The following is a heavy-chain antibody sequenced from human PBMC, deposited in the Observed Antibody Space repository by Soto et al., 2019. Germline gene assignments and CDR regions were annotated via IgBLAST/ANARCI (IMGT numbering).Heavy chain of an antibody. CDR2: ISSSSTTI. CDR3: ARDRRFDY. Sequence: EVQLVESGGGLVQPRGSLRLSCAVSGFTFSSYNMNWVRQAPGEGLEWISYISSSSTTIYYADSVKGRFTISRDNAKNSVYLQMNSLRDEDTAVYYCARDRRFDYWGQGTLVTVSS. J-gene: IGHJ4*02. V-gene: IGHV3-48*02. CDR1: GFTFSSYN.